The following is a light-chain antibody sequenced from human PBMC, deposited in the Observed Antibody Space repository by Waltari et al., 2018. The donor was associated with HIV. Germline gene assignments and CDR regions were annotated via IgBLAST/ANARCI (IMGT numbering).Light chain of an antibody. Sequence: EIVMTQSPDSLAVSLGERATINCKSSQSVLYTSNNKNKLALALYQQKPGQPPKLLLYWASSRRSGFPDRFRGSGSVTDFTLTISSLQSEDAAFYYCQQHHDPPYTFGQGTKVEIK. CDR2: WAS. V-gene: IGKV4-1*01. CDR3: QQHHDPPYT. J-gene: IGKJ2*01. CDR1: QSVLYTSNNKNK.